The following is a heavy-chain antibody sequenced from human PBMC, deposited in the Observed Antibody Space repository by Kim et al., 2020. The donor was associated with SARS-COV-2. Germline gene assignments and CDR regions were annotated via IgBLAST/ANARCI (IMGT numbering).Heavy chain of an antibody. J-gene: IGHJ2*01. CDR1: GFTFSSYW. D-gene: IGHD1-20*01. CDR3: AKVYNNNHYRDWYFEL. V-gene: IGHV3-74*01. CDR2: LNGDGSSA. Sequence: GGSLRLSCAASGFTFSSYWMHWVRQAPGEGLVWVSRLNGDGSSANYADSVKGRFTISRDNAKNMLYMQMNSLRAEDTAVYYCAKVYNNNHYRDWYFELWGRGTLVTVSS.